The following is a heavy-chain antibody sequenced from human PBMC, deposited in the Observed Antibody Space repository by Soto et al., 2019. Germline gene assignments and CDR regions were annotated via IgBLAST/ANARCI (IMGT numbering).Heavy chain of an antibody. J-gene: IGHJ4*02. V-gene: IGHV4-39*01. CDR3: ARHGLRGWIAGTDYFDS. CDR2: VYYSGRT. Sequence: QLQLQESGPGLVRPSETLSLTCTVCGGSINSDTVYWAWIRQAPGKGLEWIGNVYYSGRTHYNPSLQSRVSISVDTSKHQSSLTLSSVTAADTAVYHCARHGLRGWIAGTDYFDSWGQGALVTVSS. CDR1: GGSINSDTVY. D-gene: IGHD2-15*01.